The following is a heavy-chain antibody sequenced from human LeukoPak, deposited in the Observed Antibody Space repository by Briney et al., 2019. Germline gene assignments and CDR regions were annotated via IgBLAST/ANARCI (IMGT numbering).Heavy chain of an antibody. CDR2: IGGSDDST. CDR1: GFTFNSYA. Sequence: GGSLRLSCAASGFTFNSYAMNWVRQAPGKGLEWVSAIGGSDDSTYYADSVKGRFTISRDNSKNTVYLHMNSLRAEGTAVYYYSKLRRGGTAAGNSWGQGTLVTVSS. CDR3: SKLRRGGTAAGNS. D-gene: IGHD6-25*01. J-gene: IGHJ4*02. V-gene: IGHV3-23*01.